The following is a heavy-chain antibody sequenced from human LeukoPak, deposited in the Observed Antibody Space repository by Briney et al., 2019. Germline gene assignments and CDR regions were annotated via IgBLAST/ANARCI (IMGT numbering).Heavy chain of an antibody. CDR2: IYPGDSDT. J-gene: IGHJ5*02. V-gene: IGHV5-51*01. CDR1: GYSFTSYW. D-gene: IGHD2-2*02. Sequence: ESLKISCKGSGYSFTSYWIGWVRQMPGKGLEWMGIIYPGDSDTRYSPSFQGQVTISADKSISTAYLQWSSLKASDTAMYYCARTSGPVVPAAILPNWFDPWGQGTLVTVSS. CDR3: ARTSGPVVPAAILPNWFDP.